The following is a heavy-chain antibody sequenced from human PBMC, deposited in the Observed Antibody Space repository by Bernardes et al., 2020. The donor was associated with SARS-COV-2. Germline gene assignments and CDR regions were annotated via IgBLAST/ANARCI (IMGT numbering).Heavy chain of an antibody. CDR1: GFTFSSYL. D-gene: IGHD1-1*01. V-gene: IGHV3-7*01. CDR3: VRWNYGMDV. Sequence: GWSLKISCAASGFTFSSYLMSWVRQAPGKGLQWVANINKDGSEKYYVDSVKGRFTISRDNAKNSLYLQMNSLRVEDTAVFHCVRWNYGMDVWGQGTTVTVSS. J-gene: IGHJ6*02. CDR2: INKDGSEK.